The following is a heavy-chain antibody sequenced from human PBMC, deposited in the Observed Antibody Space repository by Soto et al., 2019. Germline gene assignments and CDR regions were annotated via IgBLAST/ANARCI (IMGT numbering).Heavy chain of an antibody. J-gene: IGHJ3*02. CDR3: AREGGVGAYDAFDI. V-gene: IGHV3-33*01. D-gene: IGHD1-26*01. CDR2: IWYDGSNK. CDR1: GFTFSSYG. Sequence: GSLRLSCAASGFTFSSYGMHWVRQAPGKGLEWVAVIWYDGSNKYYADSVKGRFTISRDNSKNTLYLQMNSLRAEDTAVYYCAREGGVGAYDAFDIWGQGTVVTVSS.